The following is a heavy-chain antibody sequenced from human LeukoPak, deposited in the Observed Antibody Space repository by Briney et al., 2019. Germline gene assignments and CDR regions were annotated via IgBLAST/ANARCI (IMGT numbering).Heavy chain of an antibody. CDR2: NTGSGSRT. CDR3: ASRPRADIGPLDF. J-gene: IGHJ4*02. V-gene: IGHV3-23*01. CDR1: GFTFSDYA. Sequence: QPGGSPRLSCAASGFTFSDYAMGWARQAPGTGLDWVSSNTGSGSRTYYTDSVKGRFTISRDNSKNTLYLQMNSLRADETAVYYCASRPRADIGPLDFWAQGTLVTVSS. D-gene: IGHD1-14*01.